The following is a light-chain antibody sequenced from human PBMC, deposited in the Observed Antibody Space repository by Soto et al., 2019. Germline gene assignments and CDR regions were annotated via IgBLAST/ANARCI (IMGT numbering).Light chain of an antibody. CDR1: HEIDSW. J-gene: IGKJ5*01. Sequence: DIKMTQSPSSVSASVGDSVTITCRASHEIDSWLAWYQQKPGKAPDLLIYAASSLQSGVPSRFYGSGSGTDFTLTISSLQPEDFATYYCQQGDSFPITFGQGTRLEIK. CDR3: QQGDSFPIT. CDR2: AAS. V-gene: IGKV1-12*01.